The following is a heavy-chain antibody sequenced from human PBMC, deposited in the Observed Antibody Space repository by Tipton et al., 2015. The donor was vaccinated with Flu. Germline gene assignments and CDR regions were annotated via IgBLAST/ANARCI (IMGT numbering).Heavy chain of an antibody. V-gene: IGHV4-4*07. CDR2: VYSSGTT. D-gene: IGHD3-10*01. J-gene: IGHJ5*01. Sequence: TLSPTCTVSGGSLSSFYWTWIRQSAGKGLEWIGRVYSSGTTNFNPSLKSRLTMSLDASKNQFSLTLNSVTAADTAVYYCARGSGSGTFVIFDFWGQGTLVTVSS. CDR3: ARGSGSGTFVIFDF. CDR1: GGSLSSFY.